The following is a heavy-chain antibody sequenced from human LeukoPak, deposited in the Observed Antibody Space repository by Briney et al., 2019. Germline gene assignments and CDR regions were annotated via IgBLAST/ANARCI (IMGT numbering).Heavy chain of an antibody. Sequence: GAAVKVSCKGSGGTFSSYAGSWVRQAPGQGLEWMGGIIPIFGTANYVQKFQGRVTITADKATSTAYMELRSLRSEDTAVYYCARENPITKVRGVSRTGAFDIWGQGTMVTVSS. CDR1: GGTFSSYA. CDR3: ARENPITKVRGVSRTGAFDI. CDR2: IIPIFGTA. D-gene: IGHD3-10*01. J-gene: IGHJ3*02. V-gene: IGHV1-69*06.